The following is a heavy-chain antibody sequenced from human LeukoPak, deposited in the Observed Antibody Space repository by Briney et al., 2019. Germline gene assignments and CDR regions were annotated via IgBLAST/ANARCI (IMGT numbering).Heavy chain of an antibody. CDR2: ISSSSYT. CDR1: GFTFSDYY. V-gene: IGHV3-11*05. Sequence: PGGSLRLSCAASGFTFSDYYMSWIRQAPGKGLEWVSYISSSSYTNYADSVEGRFTISRDNAKNSLYLQMNSLRAEDTAVYYCARVGDIVGADYYFDYWGQGTLVTVSS. D-gene: IGHD1-26*01. CDR3: ARVGDIVGADYYFDY. J-gene: IGHJ4*02.